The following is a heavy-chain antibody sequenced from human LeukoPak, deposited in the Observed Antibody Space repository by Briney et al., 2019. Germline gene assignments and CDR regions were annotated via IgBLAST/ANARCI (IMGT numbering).Heavy chain of an antibody. J-gene: IGHJ4*02. CDR1: GYTVNGYY. D-gene: IGHD2-2*01. CDR3: ARDVVVVPAATYSEDY. Sequence: ASVKVSCKASGYTVNGYYMHWVRQAPGQGLEWMGWINPNSGGTNYAQKFQGRVTMTRDTSISTAYMELSRLRSDDTAVYYCARDVVVVPAATYSEDYWGQGTLVTVSS. V-gene: IGHV1-2*02. CDR2: INPNSGGT.